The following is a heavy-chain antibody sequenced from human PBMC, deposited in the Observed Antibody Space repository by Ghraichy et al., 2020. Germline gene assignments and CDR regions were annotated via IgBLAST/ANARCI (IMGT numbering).Heavy chain of an antibody. CDR1: GFTFSSYS. CDR2: ISSSSSYI. CDR3: AREARRDYCSGGSCYLNWFDP. D-gene: IGHD2-15*01. J-gene: IGHJ5*02. Sequence: GGSLRLSCAASGFTFSSYSMNWVRQAPGKGLEWVSSISSSSSYIYYADSVKGRFTISRDNAKNSLYLQMNSLRAEDTAVYYCAREARRDYCSGGSCYLNWFDPWGQGTLVTVSS. V-gene: IGHV3-21*01.